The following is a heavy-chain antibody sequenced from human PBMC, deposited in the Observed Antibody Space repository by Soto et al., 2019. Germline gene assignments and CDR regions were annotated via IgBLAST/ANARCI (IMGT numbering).Heavy chain of an antibody. CDR2: IYYSGST. CDR1: GGSISSGGNY. V-gene: IGHV4-31*03. D-gene: IGHD4-17*01. J-gene: IGHJ6*02. CDR3: ARDSTVTTTLLDV. Sequence: QVQLQESGPGLVKPSQTLSLSCTVSGGSISSGGNYWSWIRQHPGKGLEWIGYIYYSGSTYYKPSLKSRVTISVDTSKNQFSLKLSSVTAADTAVYYCARDSTVTTTLLDVWGQGTTVIVSS.